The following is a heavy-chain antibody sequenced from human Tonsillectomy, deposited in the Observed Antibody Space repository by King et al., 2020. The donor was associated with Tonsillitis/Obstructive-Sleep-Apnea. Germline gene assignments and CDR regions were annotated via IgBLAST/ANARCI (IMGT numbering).Heavy chain of an antibody. Sequence: VQLVESGGGLVQPGGSLRLSCAASGFTFSSYAMSWVRQAPGKGLEWVSAISGSGGSTYYADSVKGRFTISRDNSKNTLYLQMNSLRAEDTAVYYCVKDLSLVSRGFSGFDYWGQGTLVTVSS. CDR1: GFTFSSYA. V-gene: IGHV3-23*04. CDR3: VKDLSLVSRGFSGFDY. J-gene: IGHJ4*02. CDR2: ISGSGGST. D-gene: IGHD3-22*01.